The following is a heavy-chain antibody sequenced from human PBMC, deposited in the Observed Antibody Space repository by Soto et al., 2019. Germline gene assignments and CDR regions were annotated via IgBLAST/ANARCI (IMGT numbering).Heavy chain of an antibody. CDR3: ARVSGYYRPDY. CDR1: GYTFTNYA. D-gene: IGHD5-12*01. J-gene: IGHJ4*02. Sequence: QVQLVQSGAEEKKPGASVKVSCKASGYTFTNYATHWVRPAPGQRLEWMGWINAGNSNTKYSQKFQGSVTITSDTAASTADMELSSLRSEDTAVYYCARVSGYYRPDYWGQGTLVTVSS. V-gene: IGHV1-3*05. CDR2: INAGNSNT.